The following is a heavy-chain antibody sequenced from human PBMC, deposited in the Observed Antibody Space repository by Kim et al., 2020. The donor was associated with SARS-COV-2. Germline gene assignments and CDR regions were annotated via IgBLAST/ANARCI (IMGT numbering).Heavy chain of an antibody. CDR1: GFTFSTSW. CDR2: INHDGSEK. Sequence: GGSLRLSCAASGFTFSTSWMTWVRQAPGKGLEWVATINHDGSEKYYVDSVKGRFTISRDNAKNSLYLQMNSLRADDTAMYYCARGSRGDYWGQGTLVTVSS. V-gene: IGHV3-7*04. D-gene: IGHD3-16*01. J-gene: IGHJ4*02. CDR3: ARGSRGDY.